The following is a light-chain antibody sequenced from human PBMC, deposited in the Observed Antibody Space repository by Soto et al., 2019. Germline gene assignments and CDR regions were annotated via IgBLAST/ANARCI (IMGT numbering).Light chain of an antibody. Sequence: QSALSQPASVSGSPGQSITVSCTGTSSDVGAYNYVSWYQQEPGKAPRLMIFEVSNRASGVSDRFSGSRSGNTASLTISGLQAEDEADYYCSSFTRGGAFVFGTGTQLTVL. V-gene: IGLV2-14*01. J-gene: IGLJ6*01. CDR1: SSDVGAYNY. CDR2: EVS. CDR3: SSFTRGGAFV.